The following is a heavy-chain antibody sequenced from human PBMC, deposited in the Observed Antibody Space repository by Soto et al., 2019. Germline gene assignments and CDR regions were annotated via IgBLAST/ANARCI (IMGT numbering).Heavy chain of an antibody. CDR2: TNSDGSDT. V-gene: IGHV3-74*01. D-gene: IGHD6-19*01. Sequence: GGSLRLSCAASGFTFSSYWMYWVRQAPGKGLVWVSRTNSDGSDTSYADSVKGRFTISRDNAKNTLYLQMNSLRAEDTAVYYCARDRGWSLFAYWGQGTLVTVSS. J-gene: IGHJ4*02. CDR3: ARDRGWSLFAY. CDR1: GFTFSSYW.